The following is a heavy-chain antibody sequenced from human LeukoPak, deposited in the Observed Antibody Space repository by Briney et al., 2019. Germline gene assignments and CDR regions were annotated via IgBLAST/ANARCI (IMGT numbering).Heavy chain of an antibody. Sequence: PSETLSLTCTVSGGSITSGAYYWSWIRQPAGKGLEWIGRIYARGSTHYNPSLESRATISVDTSKNQVYLKLNSVTAADTALYYCARVKGTLFDIWGQGTMVTVSS. CDR3: ARVKGTLFDI. V-gene: IGHV4-61*02. D-gene: IGHD3/OR15-3a*01. J-gene: IGHJ3*02. CDR1: GGSITSGAYY. CDR2: IYARGST.